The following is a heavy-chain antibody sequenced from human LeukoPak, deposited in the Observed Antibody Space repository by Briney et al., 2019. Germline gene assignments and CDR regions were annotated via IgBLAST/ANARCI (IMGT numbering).Heavy chain of an antibody. Sequence: ASVKVSCKASGYTFTSYYIHWVRQAPGQGLEWMGRINPDSGDANSAQRFQGRVIMTRDTSISTAYMELRRLRSDDTATYYCAKDHGFIGSNWFDPWGQGTLVTVSS. D-gene: IGHD3-10*01. CDR2: INPDSGDA. V-gene: IGHV1-2*06. CDR3: AKDHGFIGSNWFDP. CDR1: GYTFTSYY. J-gene: IGHJ5*02.